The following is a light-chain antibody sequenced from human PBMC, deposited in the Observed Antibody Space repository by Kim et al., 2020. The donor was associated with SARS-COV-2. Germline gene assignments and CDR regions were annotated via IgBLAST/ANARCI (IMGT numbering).Light chain of an antibody. Sequence: QSVLTQPPSVSGAPGQRVTISCTGSSSNIGAGFDVHWYQQLPGTAPKLLIFNNRNRPSGVPDRFSGSKSGTSASLAITGLQAEDEADYYCQSYDTTLSASFGTGTKVTVL. CDR1: SSNIGAGFD. J-gene: IGLJ1*01. CDR2: NNR. V-gene: IGLV1-40*01. CDR3: QSYDTTLSAS.